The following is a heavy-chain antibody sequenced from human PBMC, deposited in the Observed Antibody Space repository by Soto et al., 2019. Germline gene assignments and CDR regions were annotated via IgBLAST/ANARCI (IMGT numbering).Heavy chain of an antibody. CDR2: IYYSGST. CDR1: GGSISSGGYY. D-gene: IGHD3-3*01. J-gene: IGHJ5*02. Sequence: SETLSLTCTVSGGSISSGGYYWSWIRQHPGKGLEWTGYIYYSGSTYYNPSLKSRVTISVDTSKNQFSLKLSSVTAADTAVYYCARVLSEWFNWFDPWGQGTPVTVSS. CDR3: ARVLSEWFNWFDP. V-gene: IGHV4-31*03.